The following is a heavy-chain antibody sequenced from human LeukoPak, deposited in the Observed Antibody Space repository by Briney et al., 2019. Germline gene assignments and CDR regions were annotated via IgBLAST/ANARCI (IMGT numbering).Heavy chain of an antibody. Sequence: GGSLRLSCAASGFTFSSYWMHWVRQAPGKGLVWVSRTDAGGSSTSYADSVRGRFSISRDNGKSTLYLQMNSLRVEDTAVYYCARGPPTGGGAYVGDYWGHGTLVTVSS. CDR2: TDAGGSST. V-gene: IGHV3-74*01. CDR3: ARGPPTGGGAYVGDY. J-gene: IGHJ4*01. CDR1: GFTFSSYW. D-gene: IGHD2-8*02.